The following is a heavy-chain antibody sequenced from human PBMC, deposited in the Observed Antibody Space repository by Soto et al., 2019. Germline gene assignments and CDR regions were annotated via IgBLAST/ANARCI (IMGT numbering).Heavy chain of an antibody. J-gene: IGHJ4*02. V-gene: IGHV3-33*01. CDR2: IWYDGSNK. CDR1: GFTFSSYG. Sequence: QVQLVESGGGVVQPGRSLRLSCAASGFTFSSYGMHWVRQAPGKGLEWVAVIWYDGSNKYYADSVKGRFTISRDNSKNTLYLQMNSLRAEDTAVYYCARGRGIYGDRFIYDYWGQGTLVTVSS. D-gene: IGHD4-17*01. CDR3: ARGRGIYGDRFIYDY.